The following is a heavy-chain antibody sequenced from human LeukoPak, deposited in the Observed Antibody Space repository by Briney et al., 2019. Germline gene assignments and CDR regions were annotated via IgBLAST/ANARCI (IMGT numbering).Heavy chain of an antibody. J-gene: IGHJ2*01. CDR3: ARHSGGRDSSGEYWYFDL. V-gene: IGHV4-59*08. D-gene: IGHD3-22*01. CDR1: GGSISSYY. CDR2: IYYSAST. Sequence: SETLSLTCTVSGGSISSYYWSWIRQPPGKGLEWIGYIYYSASTNYNPSLKSRVTISVDTSKNQFSLKLSSVTAADAAVYYCARHSGGRDSSGEYWYFDLWGRGTLVTVSS.